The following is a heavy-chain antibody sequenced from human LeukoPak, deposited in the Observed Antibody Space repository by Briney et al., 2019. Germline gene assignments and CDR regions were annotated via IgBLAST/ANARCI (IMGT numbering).Heavy chain of an antibody. CDR1: GYSISSGYY. J-gene: IGHJ4*02. V-gene: IGHV4-38-2*01. Sequence: PSETLSLTCAVSGYSISSGYYWGWIRQPPGKGLEWIGSIYHSGSTSYKPSLKSRVTISVDTSKNQFSPKLSSVTAADTAVYYCARNSSGIHFDYWGQGTLVTVSS. CDR2: IYHSGST. CDR3: ARNSSGIHFDY. D-gene: IGHD3-22*01.